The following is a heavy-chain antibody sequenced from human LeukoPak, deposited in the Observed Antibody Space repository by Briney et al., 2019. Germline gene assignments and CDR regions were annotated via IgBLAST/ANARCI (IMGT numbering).Heavy chain of an antibody. CDR2: ISTYNGNT. J-gene: IGHJ4*02. Sequence: GASVKVSCKASGYTFTSYGISWVRQAPGQGLEWMGWISTYNGNTNSAQKLQGRLTMTTDTSTSTAYMELRSLRSDDTAVYFCARAYGESSSADYWGQGTLVTASS. CDR3: ARAYGESSSADY. CDR1: GYTFTSYG. D-gene: IGHD4/OR15-4a*01. V-gene: IGHV1-18*01.